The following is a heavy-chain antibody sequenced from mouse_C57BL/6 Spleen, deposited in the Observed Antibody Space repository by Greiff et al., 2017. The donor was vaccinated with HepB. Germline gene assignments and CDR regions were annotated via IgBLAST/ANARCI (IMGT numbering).Heavy chain of an antibody. V-gene: IGHV5-4*01. J-gene: IGHJ4*01. Sequence: EVQLVESGGGLVKPGGSLKLSCAASGFTFSSYAMSWVRQTPEKRLEWVATISDGGSYTYYPDNVKGRFTISRDNAKNNLYLQMSHLKSEDTAMYYCARDAPYYYGSSYDYAMDYWGQGTSVTVSS. D-gene: IGHD1-1*01. CDR3: ARDAPYYYGSSYDYAMDY. CDR2: ISDGGSYT. CDR1: GFTFSSYA.